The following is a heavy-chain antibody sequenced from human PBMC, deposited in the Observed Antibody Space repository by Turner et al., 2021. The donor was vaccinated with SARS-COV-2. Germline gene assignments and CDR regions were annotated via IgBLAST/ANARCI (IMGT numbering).Heavy chain of an antibody. CDR2: ISYDGNNK. CDR3: ARGLRGGYYYGKDV. Sequence: QVQLVESGGGVVQPGWSLRLSCAASGFTFSSYATHWVRQAPGKGLEWVAIISYDGNNKYYADSVKGRFTISRDNSKNTLYLQMNSLRAEDTAVYYCARGLRGGYYYGKDVWGQGTTVTVSS. CDR1: GFTFSSYA. J-gene: IGHJ6*02. V-gene: IGHV3-30*04. D-gene: IGHD3-16*01.